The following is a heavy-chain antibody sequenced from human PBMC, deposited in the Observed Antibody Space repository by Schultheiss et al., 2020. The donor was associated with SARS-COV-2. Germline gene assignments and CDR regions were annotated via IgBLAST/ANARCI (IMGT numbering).Heavy chain of an antibody. J-gene: IGHJ4*02. Sequence: GGSLRLSCAASGFTFSSYSMNWVRQAPGKGLEWVSYISSSGSTIYYADSVKGRFTISRDNAKNSLYLQMNSLRAEDTAVYYCARAREGITIFGVVIGPYYFDYWGQGTLVTVSS. CDR1: GFTFSSYS. CDR3: ARAREGITIFGVVIGPYYFDY. D-gene: IGHD3-3*01. CDR2: ISSSGSTI. V-gene: IGHV3-48*04.